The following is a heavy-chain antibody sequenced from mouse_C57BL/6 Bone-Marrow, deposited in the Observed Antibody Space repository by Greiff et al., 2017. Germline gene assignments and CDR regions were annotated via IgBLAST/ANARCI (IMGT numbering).Heavy chain of an antibody. D-gene: IGHD1-1*01. V-gene: IGHV7-3*01. J-gene: IGHJ1*03. CDR3: ARFDYYDSSYGYWYFDV. Sequence: DVQLVESGGGLVQPGGSLSLSCAASGFTFTDYYMSWVRQPPGKALAWLGFIRNKANGYTTAYSASVKGRFTISRDNSQSILYLQMDALRAEDSATYYCARFDYYDSSYGYWYFDVWGTGTTVTVSS. CDR1: GFTFTDYY. CDR2: IRNKANGYTT.